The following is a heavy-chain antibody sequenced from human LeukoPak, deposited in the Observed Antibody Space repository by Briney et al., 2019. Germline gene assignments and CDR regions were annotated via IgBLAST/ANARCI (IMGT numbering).Heavy chain of an antibody. CDR2: IYHSGST. Sequence: SETLSLTCAVSGGSISSSNWWSWVRQPPGKGLEWIGEIYHSGSTNYNPSLKSRVTISVEKSKNQFSLKLSSVTAADTAVYYCARDTVVPAAIEGYGMDVRGKGTTVTVSS. CDR3: ARDTVVPAAIEGYGMDV. V-gene: IGHV4-4*02. CDR1: GGSISSSNW. J-gene: IGHJ6*04. D-gene: IGHD2-2*01.